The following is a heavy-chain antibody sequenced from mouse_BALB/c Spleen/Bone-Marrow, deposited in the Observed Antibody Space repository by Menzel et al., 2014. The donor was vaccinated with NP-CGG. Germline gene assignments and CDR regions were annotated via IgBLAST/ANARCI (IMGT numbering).Heavy chain of an antibody. CDR3: ARGPPDYRYHWYFDV. Sequence: QVQLKESGPGLVQPSQSLSITCTVSGFSLTSFGVHWVRQSPGKGLEWLGVIWSGGSTDYNAAFTSRLSISKDNSKSQVFFKMNSLQTNDTAIYYCARGPPDYRYHWYFDVWGIGTTVTVSS. V-gene: IGHV2-2*02. CDR1: GFSLTSFG. CDR2: IWSGGST. D-gene: IGHD2-14*01. J-gene: IGHJ1*03.